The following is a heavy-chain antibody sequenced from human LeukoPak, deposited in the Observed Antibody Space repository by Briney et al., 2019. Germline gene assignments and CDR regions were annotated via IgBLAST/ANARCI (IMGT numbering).Heavy chain of an antibody. V-gene: IGHV1-69*13. D-gene: IGHD2-2*01. CDR2: IIPIFGTA. J-gene: IGHJ4*02. Sequence: ASVKVSCKASGGTFSSYAISWVRQAPGQGLEWMGGIIPIFGTANYAQKFQGRVTITADESTSTAYMELSSLRSEDTAVYYCARPHCSSTSCYGPYYFDYWGQGTLVTVSS. CDR3: ARPHCSSTSCYGPYYFDY. CDR1: GGTFSSYA.